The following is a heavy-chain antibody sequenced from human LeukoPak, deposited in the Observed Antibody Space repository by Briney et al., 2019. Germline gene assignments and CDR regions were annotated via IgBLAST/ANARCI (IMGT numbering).Heavy chain of an antibody. CDR3: ARDAGYSSSSSGMDV. Sequence: PGGSLRLSSAASLFTFSSYGMHWVRQAPGKGLEWVAVIWYDGSNKYYADSVKGRFTISRDNSKNTLYLQMNILRAEDTAVYYCARDAGYSSSSSGMDVWGQGPTVTVSS. D-gene: IGHD6-6*01. CDR2: IWYDGSNK. V-gene: IGHV3-33*01. CDR1: LFTFSSYG. J-gene: IGHJ6*02.